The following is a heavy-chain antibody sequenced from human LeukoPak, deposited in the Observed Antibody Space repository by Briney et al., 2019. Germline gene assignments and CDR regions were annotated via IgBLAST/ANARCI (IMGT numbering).Heavy chain of an antibody. CDR2: INYSGNT. D-gene: IGHD3-22*01. CDR3: ARGYDY. CDR1: GGSIVGSSYY. Sequence: PSETLSLTCTVSGGSIVGSSYYWVWIRQPPGKGLDWIGIINYSGNTYYNPSLRSRVSISVDTSRNQFSLTLNSMTASDTAVYYCARGYDYWGQGTLVTVSS. J-gene: IGHJ4*02. V-gene: IGHV4-39*01.